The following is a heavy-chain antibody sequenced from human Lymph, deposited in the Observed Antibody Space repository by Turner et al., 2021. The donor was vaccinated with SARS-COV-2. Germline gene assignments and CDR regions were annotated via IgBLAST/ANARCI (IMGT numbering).Heavy chain of an antibody. CDR2: ISYDGRDK. D-gene: IGHD3-22*01. CDR1: GFTFSSYA. CDR3: ARDRDSSGWVDY. Sequence: QVQLVESGGGVVQPGRSLRLSCAASGFTFSSYAMHWVRQAPGKGLEWVAFISYDGRDKYYADSVKGRFTFSRDNYKNTLYLQMNSLRAEDTAVYYCARDRDSSGWVDYWGQGTLVTVSS. V-gene: IGHV3-30*04. J-gene: IGHJ4*02.